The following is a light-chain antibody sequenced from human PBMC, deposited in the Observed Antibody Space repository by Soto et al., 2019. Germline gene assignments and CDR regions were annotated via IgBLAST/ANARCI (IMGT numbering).Light chain of an antibody. Sequence: EIVMTQSPATLSVSPGERATLSCRASQSVSSNLAWYQQKPGQAPRLLIYGASTMATGIPARFSGSGSGTELTLTISSLQCEDFAVYYCQQYNNWPPNAFGQGHKLDIK. V-gene: IGKV3-15*01. CDR1: QSVSSN. CDR3: QQYNNWPPNA. J-gene: IGKJ1*01. CDR2: GAS.